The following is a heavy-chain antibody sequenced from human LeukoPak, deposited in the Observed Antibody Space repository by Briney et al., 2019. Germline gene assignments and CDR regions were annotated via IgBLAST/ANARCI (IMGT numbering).Heavy chain of an antibody. J-gene: IGHJ5*02. CDR3: ARDHIVGATTLSWFDP. Sequence: ASVKVSCKASGYTFTSYGISWVRQAPGQGLEWMGWISAYNGNTNYAQKLQGRVTMTTDTSTSTAYMELRSLRSDVTAVYYCARDHIVGATTLSWFDPWGQGTLVTVSS. CDR1: GYTFTSYG. D-gene: IGHD1-26*01. V-gene: IGHV1-18*01. CDR2: ISAYNGNT.